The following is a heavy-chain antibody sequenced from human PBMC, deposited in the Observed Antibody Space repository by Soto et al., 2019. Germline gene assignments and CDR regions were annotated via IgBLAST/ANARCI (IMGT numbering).Heavy chain of an antibody. J-gene: IGHJ6*02. Sequence: QVQLQESGPRLVKSSQTLYLTCTVSGGSINSGDYYWSWIRQSPGKGLEWVGYMYYSGITDYNASLKSRFTMSMETSKNQFPLKLNSVTAADTAVYFCAGGSGVGVAGMDVWGQGTTVTVSS. CDR1: GGSINSGDYY. CDR3: AGGSGVGVAGMDV. D-gene: IGHD3-10*01. V-gene: IGHV4-30-4*01. CDR2: MYYSGIT.